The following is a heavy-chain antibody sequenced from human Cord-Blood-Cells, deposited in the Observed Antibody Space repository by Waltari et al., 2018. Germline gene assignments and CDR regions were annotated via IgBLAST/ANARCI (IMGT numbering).Heavy chain of an antibody. V-gene: IGHV1-2*06. CDR2: INPNSGGT. CDR3: VSGNDRGNNWFDP. D-gene: IGHD3-10*01. J-gene: IGHJ5*02. Sequence: QVQLVQSGAEVKKPGASVQVSCTACGNTFPGYYMHWVRQAPGQGLEGMGRINPNSGGTNYAQKFQGRVTMTRDTSISTAYMELSRLRSDDTAVYYCVSGNDRGNNWFDPWGQGTLVTVSS. CDR1: GNTFPGYY.